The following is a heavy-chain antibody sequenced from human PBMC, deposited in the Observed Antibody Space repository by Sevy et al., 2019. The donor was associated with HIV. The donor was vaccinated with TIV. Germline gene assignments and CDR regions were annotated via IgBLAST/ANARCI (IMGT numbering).Heavy chain of an antibody. CDR2: ISYDGSNK. D-gene: IGHD3-10*01. Sequence: GGSLRLSCAASGFTFSSYAMHWVRQAPGKGLEWVAVISYDGSNKYYAVSVKGRFTISRDNSKNTLYLQMNSLRAEDTAVYYCARDVVRGVMLNYYGMDVWGQGTTVTVSS. V-gene: IGHV3-30-3*01. CDR1: GFTFSSYA. J-gene: IGHJ6*02. CDR3: ARDVVRGVMLNYYGMDV.